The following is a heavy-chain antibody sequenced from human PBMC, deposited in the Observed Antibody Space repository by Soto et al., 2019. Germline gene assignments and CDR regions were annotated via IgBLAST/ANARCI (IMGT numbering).Heavy chain of an antibody. CDR1: GFNFSDHY. CDR2: IKNKANSYTT. J-gene: IGHJ4*02. Sequence: EVQLGDSWGGLVQPGGSLRLSFAASGFNFSDHYMDWVRQAPGKGLEWVGRIKNKANSYTTYYAAPVQGRFIISRDDSKNPVFVQINRLKTDDSAVHYCTRVRLGSICSSDYCGQGILVTVSS. D-gene: IGHD3-3*02. CDR3: TRVRLGSICSSDY. V-gene: IGHV3-72*01.